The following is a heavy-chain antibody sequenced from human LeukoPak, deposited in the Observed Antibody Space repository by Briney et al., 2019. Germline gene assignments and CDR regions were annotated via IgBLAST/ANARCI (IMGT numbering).Heavy chain of an antibody. V-gene: IGHV4-34*01. CDR2: INHSGST. CDR1: GGSFSGYY. D-gene: IGHD6-6*01. CDR3: ASLSSSSMDY. J-gene: IGHJ4*02. Sequence: SETLSLTCAVYGGSFSGYYWSWIRQPPGKGLEWIGEINHSGSTNYYPSLKSRVTISVDTSKNQFSLKLSSVTAADTAVYYCASLSSSSMDYWGQGTLVTVSS.